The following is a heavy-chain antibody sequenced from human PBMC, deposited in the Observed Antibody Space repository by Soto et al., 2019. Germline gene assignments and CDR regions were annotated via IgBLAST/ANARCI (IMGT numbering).Heavy chain of an antibody. V-gene: IGHV3-23*01. CDR2: ISGGSEGA. Sequence: EVQLFESGGGLVQPGGALRLSCAASGFTFSSHAMSWVRQAPGKGLEWISSISGGSEGAYYADSVKGRFTISRDNSKNTLYLQMNSLRVEDTAVYYCARDLWWYLHWGQGTLVTVAS. J-gene: IGHJ4*02. CDR3: ARDLWWYLH. CDR1: GFTFSSHA. D-gene: IGHD2-15*01.